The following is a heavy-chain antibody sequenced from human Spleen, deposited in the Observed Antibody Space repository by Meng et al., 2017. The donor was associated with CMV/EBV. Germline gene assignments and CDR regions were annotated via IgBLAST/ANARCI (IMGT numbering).Heavy chain of an antibody. CDR1: AGSISVSSFY. J-gene: IGHJ4*02. CDR3: ARHPLN. CDR2: VYYYGST. V-gene: IGHV4-39*01. Sequence: QLQLQESGRGLVKPLETLSLTCTVSAGSISVSSFYWGWIRQTPGKGLELIGSVYYYGSTYYNPSLKSRVSISVDTSRNQFSPNLSSVTAADTAIYYCARHPLNWGQGTLVTVSS.